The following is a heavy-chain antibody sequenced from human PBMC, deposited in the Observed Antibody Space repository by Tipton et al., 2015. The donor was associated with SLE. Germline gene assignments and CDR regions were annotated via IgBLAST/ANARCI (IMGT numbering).Heavy chain of an antibody. Sequence: QLVQSGAEVKKPGASVKVSCRASGYTFSNNGTSWVRQAPGQGLEWMGWISVYSGDTQYAQKFQGRVTMTTDTSASTAYMELRSLRSDDTAVYYCARGFGDPFGYWGQGTLVTVSS. D-gene: IGHD3-16*01. CDR3: ARGFGDPFGY. CDR1: GYTFSNNG. V-gene: IGHV1-18*01. CDR2: ISVYSGDT. J-gene: IGHJ4*02.